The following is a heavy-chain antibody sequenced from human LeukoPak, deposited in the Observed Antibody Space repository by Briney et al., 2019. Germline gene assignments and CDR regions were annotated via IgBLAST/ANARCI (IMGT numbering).Heavy chain of an antibody. V-gene: IGHV3-30-3*01. CDR3: ARGLFLETATTLLDY. D-gene: IGHD5-24*01. CDR1: GFTFSSYA. Sequence: QPGGSLRLSCAASGFTFSSYAKHWVSQAPGKGLEWVAVISYDGSNKYYADSVKGRFTISRDNSKITLYLQMNSLRAEDTAVYYCARGLFLETATTLLDYWGQGTLVTVSS. J-gene: IGHJ4*02. CDR2: ISYDGSNK.